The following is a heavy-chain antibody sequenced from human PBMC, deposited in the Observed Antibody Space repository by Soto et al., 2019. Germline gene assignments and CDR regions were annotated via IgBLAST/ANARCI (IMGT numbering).Heavy chain of an antibody. Sequence: SETLSLTCTVSGGSISSYYWSWIRQPPWKGLEWIGYIYYSGSTNYNPSLKSRVTISVDTSKNQFSLKLSSVTAADTAVYYCARDSGYYDSSGVPNYYYYYGMDVWGQGTTVTVSS. J-gene: IGHJ6*02. CDR3: ARDSGYYDSSGVPNYYYYYGMDV. D-gene: IGHD3-22*01. CDR1: GGSISSYY. CDR2: IYYSGST. V-gene: IGHV4-59*01.